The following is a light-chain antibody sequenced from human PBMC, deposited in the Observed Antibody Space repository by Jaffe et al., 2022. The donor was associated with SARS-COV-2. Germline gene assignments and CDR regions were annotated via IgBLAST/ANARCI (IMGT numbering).Light chain of an antibody. CDR1: SSNIGANYN. Sequence: QSVLTQPPSVSGAPGQRVTISCTGSSSNIGANYNVHWYQQLPGTAPKLLIYGNSNRPSGVPDRFSGSKSGTSASLAITGLQAEDEADYYCQSYDNSLSGSKVFGGGTKLTVL. CDR3: QSYDNSLSGSKV. J-gene: IGLJ2*01. V-gene: IGLV1-40*01. CDR2: GNS.